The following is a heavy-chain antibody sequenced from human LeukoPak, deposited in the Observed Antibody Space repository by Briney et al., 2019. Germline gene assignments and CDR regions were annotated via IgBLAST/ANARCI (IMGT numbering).Heavy chain of an antibody. J-gene: IGHJ3*02. CDR1: GGSISSYY. Sequence: SETLSLTCTVSGGSISSYYWSWIRQPPGKGLEWIGYIYYSGSTNYNPSLKSRVTISVDTSMNQFSLKLSSVTAADTAVYYCARFRIAATGTNAFDIWGQGTMVTVSS. CDR2: IYYSGST. D-gene: IGHD6-13*01. CDR3: ARFRIAATGTNAFDI. V-gene: IGHV4-59*08.